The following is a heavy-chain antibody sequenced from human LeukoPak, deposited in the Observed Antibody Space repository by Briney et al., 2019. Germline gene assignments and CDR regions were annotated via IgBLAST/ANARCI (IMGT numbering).Heavy chain of an antibody. CDR2: INPSGGST. CDR1: GYTFTSYY. V-gene: IGHV1-46*01. J-gene: IGHJ6*03. Sequence: GAPVKVSCKASGYTFTSYYMHWVRQAPGQGLEWMGIINPSGGSTSYAQKFQGRVTMTRDMSTSTVYMELSRLRSDDTAVYYCSSRGIVSRSIKYGSGTYYTLDMDVWGKGTTVTVSS. D-gene: IGHD3-10*01. CDR3: SSRGIVSRSIKYGSGTYYTLDMDV.